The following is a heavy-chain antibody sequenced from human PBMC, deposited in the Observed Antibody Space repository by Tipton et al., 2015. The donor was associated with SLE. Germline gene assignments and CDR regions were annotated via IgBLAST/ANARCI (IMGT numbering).Heavy chain of an antibody. CDR2: IYYSGST. CDR1: GGSISSYY. J-gene: IGHJ4*02. D-gene: IGHD3-10*01. V-gene: IGHV4-59*12. CDR3: ASLSRGPATSFFDY. Sequence: TLSLTCTVSGGSISSYYWSWIRQPPGKGLEWIGYIYYSGSTNYNPSLKSRVTISVDTSKNQFSLKLSSVTAADTALYYCASLSRGPATSFFDYGGQGTLITVSS.